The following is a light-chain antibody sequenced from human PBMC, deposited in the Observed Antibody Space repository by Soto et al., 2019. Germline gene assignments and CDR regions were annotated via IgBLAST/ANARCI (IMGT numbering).Light chain of an antibody. Sequence: VVSQSARTLSLSPGERATLSCRASQSVSSSYLAWYQQKPGHAPRLLIYGASSRATGIPDRFSGSGSGTDFSLTTIRLVAEEFAVEYCYQRSNWPSSTFGQGTRVEIK. CDR3: YQRSNWPSST. J-gene: IGKJ5*01. V-gene: IGKV3D-20*02. CDR1: QSVSSSY. CDR2: GAS.